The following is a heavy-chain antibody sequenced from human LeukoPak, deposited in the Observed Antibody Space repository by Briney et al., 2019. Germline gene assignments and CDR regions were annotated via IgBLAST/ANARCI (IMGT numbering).Heavy chain of an antibody. CDR2: INHSGST. Sequence: SETLSLTCTVSGGSISGYYWSWIRQPPGKGLEWIGEINHSGSTNYNPSLKSRVTISVDTSKNQFSLKLSSVTAADTAVYYCARGFKVRGANNWFDPWGQGTLVTVSS. D-gene: IGHD3-10*01. J-gene: IGHJ5*02. CDR3: ARGFKVRGANNWFDP. V-gene: IGHV4-34*01. CDR1: GGSISGYY.